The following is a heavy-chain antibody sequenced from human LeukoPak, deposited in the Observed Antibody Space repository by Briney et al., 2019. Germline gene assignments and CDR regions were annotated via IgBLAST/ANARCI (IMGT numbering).Heavy chain of an antibody. CDR1: GYTFTSYY. CDR2: INPSGGST. V-gene: IGHV1-46*01. D-gene: IGHD3-22*01. Sequence: GASVKVSCKASGYTFTSYYMHWVRQAPGQGLERMGIINPSGGSTSYAQKFQGRVTMTRDTSTSTVYMELSSLRSEDTAVYYCARESSGLVFDYWGQGTLVTVSS. J-gene: IGHJ4*02. CDR3: ARESSGLVFDY.